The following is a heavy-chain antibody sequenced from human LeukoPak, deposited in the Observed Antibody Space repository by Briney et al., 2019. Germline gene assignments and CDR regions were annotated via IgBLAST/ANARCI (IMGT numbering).Heavy chain of an antibody. CDR3: ARDQYSSGWYPYDY. D-gene: IGHD6-19*01. CDR1: GFTFSSYS. Sequence: TGGSLRLSCAASGFTFSSYSMNWVRQAPGKGLEWVSSISSSSSYIYYADSVKGRFTISRDNAKNSLYLQMNSLRAEDTAVYYCARDQYSSGWYPYDYWGQGTLVTVSS. V-gene: IGHV3-21*01. CDR2: ISSSSSYI. J-gene: IGHJ4*02.